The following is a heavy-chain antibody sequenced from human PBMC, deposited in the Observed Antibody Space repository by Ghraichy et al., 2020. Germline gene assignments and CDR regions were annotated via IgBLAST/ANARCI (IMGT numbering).Heavy chain of an antibody. CDR1: GGSFSGYY. D-gene: IGHD6-13*01. Sequence: SQTLSLTCAVYGGSFSGYYWSWIRQPPGKGLEWIGEINHSGSTNYNPSLKSRVTISVDTSKNQFSLKLSSVTAADTAVYYCARVVAAAGGMDVWGQGTTVTVSS. J-gene: IGHJ6*02. CDR3: ARVVAAAGGMDV. CDR2: INHSGST. V-gene: IGHV4-34*01.